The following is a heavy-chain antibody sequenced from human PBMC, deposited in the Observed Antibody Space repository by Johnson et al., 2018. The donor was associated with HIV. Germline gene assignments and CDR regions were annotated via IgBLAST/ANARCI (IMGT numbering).Heavy chain of an antibody. J-gene: IGHJ3*02. CDR2: ISYDGSKK. D-gene: IGHD3-22*01. CDR1: GFTFSSYT. V-gene: IGHV3-30*03. Sequence: QMLLVESGGGLVQPGGSLRLSCAASGFTFSSYTMSWVRQAPGKGLEWVAVISYDGSKKYYAGSVKGRFTISRNNSKTTLYLQMNSLRAEDTAVYYCARGLGDSSGYTDAFDIWGQGTMVTVSS. CDR3: ARGLGDSSGYTDAFDI.